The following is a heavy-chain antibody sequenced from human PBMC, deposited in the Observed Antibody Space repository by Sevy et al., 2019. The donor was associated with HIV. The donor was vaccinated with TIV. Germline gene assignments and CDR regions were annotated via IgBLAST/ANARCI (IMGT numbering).Heavy chain of an antibody. CDR1: GLIVSSNF. Sequence: GGSLRLSCAASGLIVSSNFMTWVRQGPGQGLVWVSGINSDDTSIPYADSVKGRFTISRDNVKNTLYLQMSSLRAEDTALYYCARGSGVAFDYWGQGTLVTVSS. V-gene: IGHV3-74*01. CDR2: INSDDTSI. CDR3: ARGSGVAFDY. J-gene: IGHJ4*02. D-gene: IGHD3-10*01.